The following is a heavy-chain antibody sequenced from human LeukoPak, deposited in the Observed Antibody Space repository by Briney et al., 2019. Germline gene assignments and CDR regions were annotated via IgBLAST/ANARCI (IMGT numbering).Heavy chain of an antibody. D-gene: IGHD3-9*01. CDR3: ARNIPYDIGGMDV. J-gene: IGHJ6*02. CDR2: IYYSGST. Sequence: SETLSLTCTVSGGSISSYYWSWIRQPPGKGLEWIGYIYYSGSTNYNPSLKSRITISVDTSKNQFSLKLSSVTAADTAVYYCARNIPYDIGGMDVWGQGTTVTVSS. CDR1: GGSISSYY. V-gene: IGHV4-59*01.